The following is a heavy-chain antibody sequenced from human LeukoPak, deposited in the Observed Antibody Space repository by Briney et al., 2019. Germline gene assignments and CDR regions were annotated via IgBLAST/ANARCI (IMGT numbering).Heavy chain of an antibody. Sequence: PSETLSLTCTVSGGSISSGSYYWSWIRQPAGKGLEWIGRIYTSGSTNYNPSLKSRVTISVDTSKNQFSLKLGSVTAADTAVYYCARDDPYSGYSFDYWGQGTLVTVSS. CDR2: IYTSGST. CDR3: ARDDPYSGYSFDY. CDR1: GGSISSGSYY. J-gene: IGHJ4*02. D-gene: IGHD5-12*01. V-gene: IGHV4-61*02.